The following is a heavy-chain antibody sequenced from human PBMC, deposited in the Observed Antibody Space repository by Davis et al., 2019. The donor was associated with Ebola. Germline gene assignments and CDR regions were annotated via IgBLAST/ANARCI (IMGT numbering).Heavy chain of an antibody. V-gene: IGHV3-23*03. CDR2: IYRDGRT. CDR1: KFTFSRYA. CDR3: AKDTSNVWFDD. D-gene: IGHD6-19*01. J-gene: IGHJ3*01. Sequence: GGSLRLSCAASKFTFSRYAMSWVRQAPGKGLEWVSVIYRDGRTYYADSVKGRFTISRDNSKNTLHLQMNSLRVEDTAIYYCAKDTSNVWFDDEGQGTMVTVSS.